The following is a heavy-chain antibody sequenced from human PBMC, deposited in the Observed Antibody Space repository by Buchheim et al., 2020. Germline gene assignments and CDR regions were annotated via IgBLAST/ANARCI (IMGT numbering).Heavy chain of an antibody. Sequence: QVQLQESGPGLVKPSATLSLTCSVSGYSISSEHWWSWVRQSPGKGLEWIGEIYQTGSINYNPSLKSRVSLSVDTSKNQFSLRVTSVTAADTAVYYCARGRDALMGSYCDYWGQGTL. CDR2: IYQTGSI. D-gene: IGHD3-10*01. CDR3: ARGRDALMGSYCDY. V-gene: IGHV4-4*02. J-gene: IGHJ4*02. CDR1: GYSISSEHW.